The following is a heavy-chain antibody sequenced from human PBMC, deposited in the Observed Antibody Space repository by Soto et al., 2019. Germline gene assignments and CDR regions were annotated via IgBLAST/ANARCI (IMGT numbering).Heavy chain of an antibody. Sequence: QVQLQESGPGLVKPSETLSLSCSVSGGSLTNYYWSWIRQPPGKGLEWIGYVFSTGVTHYNPSLESRVTMSVDTSKNHFSLKLNFVTTADTAVYFCARSSLEPTRRRFDHWGQGTLVTVSS. V-gene: IGHV4-59*01. D-gene: IGHD6-6*01. CDR1: GGSLTNYY. CDR2: VFSTGVT. J-gene: IGHJ5*02. CDR3: ARSSLEPTRRRFDH.